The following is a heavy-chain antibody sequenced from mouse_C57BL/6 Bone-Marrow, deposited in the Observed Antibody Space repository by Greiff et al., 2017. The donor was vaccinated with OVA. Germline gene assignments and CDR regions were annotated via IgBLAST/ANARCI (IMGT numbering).Heavy chain of an antibody. D-gene: IGHD2-4*01. CDR2: IRSKSNNYAT. CDR1: GFSFNTYA. J-gene: IGHJ3*01. V-gene: IGHV10-1*01. Sequence: GGGLVQPKGSLKLSCAASGFSFNTYAMNWVRQAPGKGLEWVARIRSKSNNYATYYADSVKDRFTISRDDSESMLYLQMNNLKTEDTAMYYCVRGDYDGWFAYWGQGTLVTVSA. CDR3: VRGDYDGWFAY.